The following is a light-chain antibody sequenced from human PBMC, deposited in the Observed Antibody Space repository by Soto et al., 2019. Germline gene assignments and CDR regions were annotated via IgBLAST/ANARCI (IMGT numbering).Light chain of an antibody. V-gene: IGKV1-17*01. CDR1: QGVGNE. Sequence: DIQMTQSPSSLAASVGDRVIITCRASQGVGNEVGWYQQKPGKAPKRLIYAASTLQSGTPSRFSGSGSGTELTLTISSLQPEDFATYFCSQHNAYPRTFGQGTRVE. J-gene: IGKJ1*01. CDR3: SQHNAYPRT. CDR2: AAS.